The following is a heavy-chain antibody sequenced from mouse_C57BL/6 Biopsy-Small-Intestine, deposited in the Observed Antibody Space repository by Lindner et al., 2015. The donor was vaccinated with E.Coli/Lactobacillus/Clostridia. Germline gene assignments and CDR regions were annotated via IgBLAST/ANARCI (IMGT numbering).Heavy chain of an antibody. Sequence: VQLQESGAELVKPGASVKISCKASGYAFSSYWMNWVKQRPGKGLEWIGQIYPEDGDTNYNGKFKGKATLTADKSSSTAYMQLSSLTSEDSAVYFCARSGYDFSFAYWGQGTLVTVSA. J-gene: IGHJ3*01. CDR1: GYAFSSYW. D-gene: IGHD2-4*01. CDR3: ARSGYDFSFAY. CDR2: IYPEDGDT. V-gene: IGHV1-80*01.